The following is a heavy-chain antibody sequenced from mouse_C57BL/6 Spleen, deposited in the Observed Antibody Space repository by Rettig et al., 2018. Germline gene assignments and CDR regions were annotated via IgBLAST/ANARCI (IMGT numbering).Heavy chain of an antibody. CDR2: INPNYGTT. D-gene: IGHD1-1*01. Sequence: INPNYGTTSYNQKFKGKATLTVDQSSSTAYMQLNSLTSEDSAVYYCARNLFTTVVAFDYWGQGTTLTVS. V-gene: IGHV1-39*01. J-gene: IGHJ2*01. CDR3: ARNLFTTVVAFDY.